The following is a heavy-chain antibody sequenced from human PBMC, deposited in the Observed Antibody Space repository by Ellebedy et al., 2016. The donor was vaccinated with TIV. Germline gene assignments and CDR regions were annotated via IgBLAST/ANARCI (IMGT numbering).Heavy chain of an antibody. V-gene: IGHV1-69*05. D-gene: IGHD6-25*01. CDR1: GGTFSSYA. CDR2: IIPIFGTA. Sequence: ASVKVSCKASGGTFSSYAISWVRQAPGQGLEWMGGIIPIFGTANYAQKFQGRVTMTTDTSTSTAYMELRSLRSDDTAVYYCTLGSSDVDYWGQGTLVTVSS. CDR3: TLGSSDVDY. J-gene: IGHJ4*02.